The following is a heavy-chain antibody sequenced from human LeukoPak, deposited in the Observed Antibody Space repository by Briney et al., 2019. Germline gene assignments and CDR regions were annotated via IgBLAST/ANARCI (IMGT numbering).Heavy chain of an antibody. D-gene: IGHD3-22*01. CDR1: GFTFSSYA. Sequence: GSLRLSCAASGFTFSSYAMSWVRQAPGKGLEWVSAISGSGGSTYYADSVKGRFTISRDNSKNTLYLQMNSLRAEDTAVYCCANPDSSGYYYNYWGQGTLATVSS. J-gene: IGHJ4*02. CDR2: ISGSGGST. V-gene: IGHV3-23*01. CDR3: ANPDSSGYYYNY.